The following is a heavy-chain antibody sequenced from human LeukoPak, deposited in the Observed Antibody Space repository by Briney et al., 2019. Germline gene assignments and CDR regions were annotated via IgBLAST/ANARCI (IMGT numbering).Heavy chain of an antibody. D-gene: IGHD4-17*01. CDR3: AGWGDYYAFDI. Sequence: GGSLRLSCAASGFTFITYSMNWVRQAPGKGLEWVSYISSSSSPIYYADSVKGRFTISRDNAKNSLYLQMNSLRAEDTAVYYCAGWGDYYAFDIWGQGTMVTVSS. V-gene: IGHV3-48*01. CDR1: GFTFITYS. J-gene: IGHJ3*02. CDR2: ISSSSSPI.